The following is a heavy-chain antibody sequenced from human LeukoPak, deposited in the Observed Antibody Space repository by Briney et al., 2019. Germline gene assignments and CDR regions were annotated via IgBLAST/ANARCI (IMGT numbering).Heavy chain of an antibody. CDR3: ARGIGGATGSAFDI. Sequence: GGSLRLSCAASGFTFSSYSMNWVRQAPGKGLEWVSYISSSSSTIYHADSVKGRFTISRDNAKNSLYLQMNSLRAEDTAVYYCARGIGGATGSAFDIWGQGTMVTVSS. V-gene: IGHV3-48*01. D-gene: IGHD1-26*01. CDR2: ISSSSSTI. J-gene: IGHJ3*02. CDR1: GFTFSSYS.